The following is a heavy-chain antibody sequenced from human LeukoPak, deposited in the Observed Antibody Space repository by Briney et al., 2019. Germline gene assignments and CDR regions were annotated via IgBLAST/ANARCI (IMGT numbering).Heavy chain of an antibody. CDR2: INPNSGGT. Sequence: ASVKVSCKASGYTFTGYYMHWVRQAPGQGLEWMGRINPNSGGTNYAQKFQGRVTTTRDTSISTAYMELSRLRSDDTAVYYCARPNPGIAAAGTPGGFDPWGQGTLVTVSS. D-gene: IGHD6-13*01. J-gene: IGHJ5*02. CDR1: GYTFTGYY. CDR3: ARPNPGIAAAGTPGGFDP. V-gene: IGHV1-2*06.